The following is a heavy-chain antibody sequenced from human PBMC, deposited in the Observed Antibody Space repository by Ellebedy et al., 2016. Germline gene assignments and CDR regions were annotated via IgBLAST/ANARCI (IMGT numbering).Heavy chain of an antibody. CDR3: TRDGSEWSRDY. V-gene: IGHV3-21*06. CDR2: IVNSGRET. Sequence: GESLKISCAASGFIFSITGMTWVRQAPGKGLEWVATIVNSGRETYYPESLKGRFTISRDNAMNSVYLQMDSLTVEDTAVYYCTRDGSEWSRDYWGQGTLVTVSS. D-gene: IGHD2-8*01. CDR1: GFIFSITG. J-gene: IGHJ4*02.